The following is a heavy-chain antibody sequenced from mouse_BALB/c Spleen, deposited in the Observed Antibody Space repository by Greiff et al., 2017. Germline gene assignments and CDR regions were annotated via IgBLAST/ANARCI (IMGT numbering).Heavy chain of an antibody. V-gene: IGHV2-9*02. CDR1: GFSLTSYG. D-gene: IGHD1-1*01. Sequence: VKLVESGPGLVAPSQSLSITCTVSGFSLTSYGVHWVRQPPGKGLEWLGVIWAGGSTNYNSALMSRLSISKDNSKSQVFLKMNSLQTDDTAMYYCARDYYGSSQYYFDYWGQGTTLTVSS. J-gene: IGHJ2*01. CDR2: IWAGGST. CDR3: ARDYYGSSQYYFDY.